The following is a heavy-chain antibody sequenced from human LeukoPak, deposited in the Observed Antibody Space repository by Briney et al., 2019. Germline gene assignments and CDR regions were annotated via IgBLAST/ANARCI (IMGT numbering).Heavy chain of an antibody. V-gene: IGHV3-48*03. Sequence: PGGSLRLSCAASGFTFSSYEMNWVRQAPGKGLEWVSYISSSGSTIYYADSVKGRFTISRDNAKNSLYLQMISLRAEDTAVYYCARDFGSYYGSAFDIWGQGTMVTVSS. CDR2: ISSSGSTI. CDR3: ARDFGSYYGSAFDI. J-gene: IGHJ3*02. CDR1: GFTFSSYE. D-gene: IGHD1-26*01.